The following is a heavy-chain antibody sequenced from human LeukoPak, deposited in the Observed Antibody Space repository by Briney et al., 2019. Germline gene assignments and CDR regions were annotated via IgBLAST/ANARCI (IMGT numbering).Heavy chain of an antibody. CDR2: IIPIFGTA. CDR3: ARASPYDSSGQRY. V-gene: IGHV1-69*05. J-gene: IGHJ4*02. D-gene: IGHD3-22*01. CDR1: GGTFSSYA. Sequence: GSSVKVSCKASGGTFSSYAISWVRQAPGQGLEWIGRIIPIFGTANYAQKFQGRVTITTDESTSTAYMELSSLRSEDTAVYYCARASPYDSSGQRYWGRGTLVIVSS.